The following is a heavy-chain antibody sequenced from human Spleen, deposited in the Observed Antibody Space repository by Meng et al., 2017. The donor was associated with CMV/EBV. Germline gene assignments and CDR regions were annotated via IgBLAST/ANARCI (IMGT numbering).Heavy chain of an antibody. CDR2: VSGSGGYT. D-gene: IGHD6-6*01. J-gene: IGHJ6*02. CDR1: GFTFNIDA. CDR3: AREKHSSSSPVVLYYNYGMDL. V-gene: IGHV3-23*01. Sequence: GGSLRLSCAASGFTFNIDAMSWVRQAPGKGLEWVSAVSGSGGYTYYAHSVKGRFTISRDNSKNTLYLQMNSLRAEDTAVYFCAREKHSSSSPVVLYYNYGMDLWGQGTTVTVSS.